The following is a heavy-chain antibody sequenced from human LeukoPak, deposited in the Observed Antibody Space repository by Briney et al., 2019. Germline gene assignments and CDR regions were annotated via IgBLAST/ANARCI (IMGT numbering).Heavy chain of an antibody. D-gene: IGHD3-22*01. CDR3: ARDGSDSSGYYFDY. CDR1: GGSISSGGYY. CDR2: IYYSGST. J-gene: IGHJ4*02. Sequence: SETLSLTCTVSGGSISSGGYYWSWIRQHPGKGLEWIGYIYYSGSTYYNPSLKSRVTISVDTSKNQFSLKLSSVTAADTAVYYCARDGSDSSGYYFDYWGQGTLVTVPS. V-gene: IGHV4-30-4*08.